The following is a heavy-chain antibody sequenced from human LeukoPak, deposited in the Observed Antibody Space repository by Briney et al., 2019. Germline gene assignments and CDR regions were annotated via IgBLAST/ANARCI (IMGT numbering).Heavy chain of an antibody. CDR3: ARGEGSGSFDTGWFDP. Sequence: VASVKVSCKASGYTFTGYYMHWVRQAPGQGLEWMGWINPNSGGTNYAQKFQGRVTMTRDTSISTAYMELSRLRSDDTAVYYCARGEGSGSFDTGWFDPWGQGTLVTVSS. CDR2: INPNSGGT. J-gene: IGHJ5*02. D-gene: IGHD3-9*01. V-gene: IGHV1-2*02. CDR1: GYTFTGYY.